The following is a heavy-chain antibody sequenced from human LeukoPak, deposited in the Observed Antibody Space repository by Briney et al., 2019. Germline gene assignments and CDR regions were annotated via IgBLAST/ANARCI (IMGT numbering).Heavy chain of an antibody. CDR2: ISGSGGST. V-gene: IGHV3-23*01. CDR3: AKDEGDQLLSNPLTYYDFWSGQGGNYYYYYMDV. D-gene: IGHD3-3*01. J-gene: IGHJ6*03. Sequence: GGSLSLSCAASGFTFSSYAMSWVRQAPGRGLEWVSAISGSGGSTYYADSVKGRFTISRDNSKNTLYPQMNSLRAEDTAVYYCAKDEGDQLLSNPLTYYDFWSGQGGNYYYYYMDVWGKGTTVTVSS. CDR1: GFTFSSYA.